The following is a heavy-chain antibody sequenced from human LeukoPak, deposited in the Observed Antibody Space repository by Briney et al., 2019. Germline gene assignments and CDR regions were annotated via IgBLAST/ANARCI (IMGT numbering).Heavy chain of an antibody. CDR3: ARFDYSNYYSDY. CDR2: FDPEDGET. CDR1: GYTLTELS. V-gene: IGHV1-24*01. Sequence: ASVKVSCKVSGYTLTELSMHWVRQAPGKGLEWMGGFDPEDGETIYAQKFQGRVTMTEDTSTDTAYMELSSLRSEDTAVYYCARFDYSNYYSDYWGQGTLVTVSS. D-gene: IGHD4-11*01. J-gene: IGHJ4*02.